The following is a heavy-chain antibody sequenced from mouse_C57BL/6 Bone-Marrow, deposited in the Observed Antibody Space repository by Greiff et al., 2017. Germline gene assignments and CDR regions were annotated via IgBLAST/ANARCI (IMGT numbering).Heavy chain of an antibody. CDR1: GFTFSSYG. V-gene: IGHV5-6*01. J-gene: IGHJ2*01. CDR2: ISSGGSYT. D-gene: IGHD1-2*01. Sequence: EVQRVESGGDLVKPGGSLKLSCAASGFTFSSYGMSWVRQTPDKRLEWVATISSGGSYTYYPDSVKGRFTISSDNAKNTLYLQMSSLKSEDTAMYYCARLRNYGLFDYWGQGTTLTVSS. CDR3: ARLRNYGLFDY.